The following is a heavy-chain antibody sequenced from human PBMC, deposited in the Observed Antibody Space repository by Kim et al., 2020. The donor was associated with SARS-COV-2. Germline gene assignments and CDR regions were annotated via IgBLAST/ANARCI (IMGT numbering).Heavy chain of an antibody. V-gene: IGHV3-15*01. Sequence: TTDYAAPVKGRFTISRDDSKNTLYLQMNSLKTEDTAVYYCTTDTGGSPDYWGQGTLVTVSS. D-gene: IGHD1-26*01. J-gene: IGHJ4*02. CDR2: TT. CDR3: TTDTGGSPDY.